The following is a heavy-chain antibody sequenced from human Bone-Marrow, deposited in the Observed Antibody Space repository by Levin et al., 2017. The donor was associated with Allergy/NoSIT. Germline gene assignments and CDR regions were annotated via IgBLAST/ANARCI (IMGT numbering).Heavy chain of an antibody. CDR1: GFTFSSYT. V-gene: IGHV3-30-3*01. CDR3: ARAYSSGWSLPVDY. D-gene: IGHD6-19*01. CDR2: ISHDGNNK. Sequence: LSLTCAASGFTFSSYTMHWVRQAPGKGLEWVTVISHDGNNKYFADSVKGRFTISRDNSKNTLYLQMNSLRTEDTAMYYCARAYSSGWSLPVDYWGQGTLVTVSS. J-gene: IGHJ4*02.